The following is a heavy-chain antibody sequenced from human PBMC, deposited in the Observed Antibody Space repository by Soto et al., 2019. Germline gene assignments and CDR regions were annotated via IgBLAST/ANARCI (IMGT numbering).Heavy chain of an antibody. Sequence: QVQLVESGGGVVQPGRSLRLSCAASGFTFSSYGMHWVRQAPGKGLEWVAVIWYDGSNKYYADSVKGRFTISRDNSKNTLYLQMNSLRAEDTAVYYCARDGINGGTYGDYRRRLPAGWFDPWGQGTLVTVSS. V-gene: IGHV3-33*01. CDR1: GFTFSSYG. D-gene: IGHD4-17*01. CDR2: IWYDGSNK. CDR3: ARDGINGGTYGDYRRRLPAGWFDP. J-gene: IGHJ5*02.